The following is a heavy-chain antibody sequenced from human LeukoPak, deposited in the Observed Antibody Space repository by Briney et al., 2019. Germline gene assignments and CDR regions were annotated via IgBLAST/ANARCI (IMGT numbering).Heavy chain of an antibody. V-gene: IGHV3-21*01. CDR3: ARDLDSSGSDAFDI. J-gene: IGHJ3*02. Sequence: GGSLRLSCEASGFTFSGSAMNWVRQAPGKGLEWVSSISSSSSYIYYADSVKGRFTISRDNAKNSLYLQMNSLRAEDTAVYYCARDLDSSGSDAFDIWGQGTMVTVSS. CDR1: GFTFSGSA. D-gene: IGHD3-22*01. CDR2: ISSSSSYI.